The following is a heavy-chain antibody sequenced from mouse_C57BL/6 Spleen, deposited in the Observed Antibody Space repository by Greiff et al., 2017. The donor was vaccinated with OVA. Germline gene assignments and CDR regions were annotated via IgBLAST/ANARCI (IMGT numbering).Heavy chain of an antibody. V-gene: IGHV1-61*01. D-gene: IGHD1-1*01. Sequence: VKLQQPGAELVRPGSSVKLSCKASGYTFTSYWMDWVKQRPGQGLEWIGNIYPSDSETHYNQKFKDKATLTVDKSSSTAYMQLSSLTSEDSAVYYCASRDYYGSRKGYFDVWGTGTTVTVSS. CDR3: ASRDYYGSRKGYFDV. CDR2: IYPSDSET. J-gene: IGHJ1*03. CDR1: GYTFTSYW.